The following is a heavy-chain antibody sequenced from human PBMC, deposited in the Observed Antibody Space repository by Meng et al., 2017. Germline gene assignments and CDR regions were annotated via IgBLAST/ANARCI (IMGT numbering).Heavy chain of an antibody. CDR1: GGYISSSNW. J-gene: IGHJ4*02. D-gene: IGHD6-6*01. CDR3: ARRGIAARPFYY. Sequence: QVHLHESRPRLVKPSGTLSLTCAVSGGYISSSNWWSWVRQPPGKGLEWIGEIYHSGSTNYNPSLKSRVTISVDTSKNQFSLKLSSVTAADTAVYYCARRGIAARPFYYWGQGTLVTVSS. V-gene: IGHV4-4*02. CDR2: IYHSGST.